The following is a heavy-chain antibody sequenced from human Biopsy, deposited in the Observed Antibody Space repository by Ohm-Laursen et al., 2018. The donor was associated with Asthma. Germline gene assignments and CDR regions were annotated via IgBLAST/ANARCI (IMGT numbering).Heavy chain of an antibody. CDR1: GGTFSTFG. Sequence: GSSVKVSCKAPGGTFSTFGISWVRQAPGQGLEWMGRIIPFYGTATYAQNFQGRLTLTADESTSTAYMELSSLRSEDTAVYFCAKDYDGDYVQRHLPLAYWGQGTLATVSS. CDR3: AKDYDGDYVQRHLPLAY. CDR2: IIPFYGTA. V-gene: IGHV1-69*15. J-gene: IGHJ4*02. D-gene: IGHD4-17*01.